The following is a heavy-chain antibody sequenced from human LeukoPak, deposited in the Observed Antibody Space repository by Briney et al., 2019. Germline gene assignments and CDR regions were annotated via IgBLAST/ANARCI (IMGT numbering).Heavy chain of an antibody. Sequence: ASVKVSCKASGYTFTSYGISWVRQAPGQGLEWMGWISAYNGNTNYAQKLQGRVTMTTDTSTSTAYMELRSLRSDDTAVYYCARGVVVVPAAIGPFYYYYMDVWGRGTTVTVSS. J-gene: IGHJ6*03. CDR3: ARGVVVVPAAIGPFYYYYMDV. CDR1: GYTFTSYG. D-gene: IGHD2-2*02. CDR2: ISAYNGNT. V-gene: IGHV1-18*01.